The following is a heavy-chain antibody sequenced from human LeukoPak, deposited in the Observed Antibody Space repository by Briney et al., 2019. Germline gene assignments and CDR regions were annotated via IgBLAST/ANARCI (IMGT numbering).Heavy chain of an antibody. CDR1: GFTFNTYA. J-gene: IGHJ6*02. D-gene: IGHD2-21*01. V-gene: IGHV3-23*01. Sequence: PGGSQRLSCAASGFTFNTYAMSWVRQAPGKGLEWVSGVSGSGGNTYYTDSIQGRFAISRDNSKNTLYLEMNSLRAEDTAVYYCARDRCGDICFYGLDVWGQGATLGDSS. CDR2: VSGSGGNT. CDR3: ARDRCGDICFYGLDV.